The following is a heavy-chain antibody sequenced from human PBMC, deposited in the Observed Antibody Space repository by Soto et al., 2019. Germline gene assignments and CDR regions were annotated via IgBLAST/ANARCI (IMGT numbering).Heavy chain of an antibody. V-gene: IGHV3-74*01. CDR2: INGDGIST. CDR1: GFTFSSHW. J-gene: IGHJ6*02. CDR3: AGVVNVGYYYYAMDV. D-gene: IGHD2-15*01. Sequence: XESLVLCCTASGFTFSSHWMDWVRQAPGKGPVWVSRINGDGISTNYAEFVQGRFTISRDNAKNTLYLQMNRLRVEDTGIYYCAGVVNVGYYYYAMDVWGQGTTVTVSS.